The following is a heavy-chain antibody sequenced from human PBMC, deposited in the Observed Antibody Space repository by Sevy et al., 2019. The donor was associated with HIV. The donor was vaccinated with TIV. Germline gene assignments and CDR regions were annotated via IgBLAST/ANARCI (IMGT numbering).Heavy chain of an antibody. CDR2: LSDSGVST. J-gene: IGHJ4*02. V-gene: IGHV3-23*01. CDR1: GFTSSSYA. CDR3: ARDRATSATGTLFDY. D-gene: IGHD3-9*01. Sequence: GGSLRLSCAASGFTSSSYAMSWVRQPPGRGLEWVSTLSDSGVSTYYADSVKGRFTISRDNSKNKLYLQMNSLRAEDTAVDYCARDRATSATGTLFDYWGQGTLVTVSS.